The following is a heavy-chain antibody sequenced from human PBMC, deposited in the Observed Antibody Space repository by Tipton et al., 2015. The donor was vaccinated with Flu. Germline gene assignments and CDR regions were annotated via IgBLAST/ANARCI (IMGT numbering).Heavy chain of an antibody. V-gene: IGHV4-4*07. Sequence: TMSLTCTVSGGSISSYYWSWIRQHAGKGLEWIGRIYTSGSTNYNPSLKGRVTMSVDTSKNQFSLKLSSVTAADTAVYYCARGSRYCTNGVCYPWFVPWGQGTLVTVSS. CDR3: ARGSRYCTNGVCYPWFVP. J-gene: IGHJ5*02. CDR1: GGSISSYY. CDR2: IYTSGST. D-gene: IGHD2-8*01.